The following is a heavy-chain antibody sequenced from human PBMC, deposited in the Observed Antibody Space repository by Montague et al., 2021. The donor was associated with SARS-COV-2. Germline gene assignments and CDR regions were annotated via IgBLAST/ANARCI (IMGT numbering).Heavy chain of an antibody. CDR2: IYSGGSST. V-gene: IGHV3-23*03. CDR1: GFTFSNYA. CDR3: AKDPHQGPIGLPPGTLLQEHL. J-gene: IGHJ6*01. Sequence: LRLSWAASGFTFSNYAMSWVRQAPGKGLEWVSVIYSGGSSTYYADSVKGRFTISRDNSKSTLYLQMNSLRAEDTAVYYCAKDPHQGPIGLPPGTLLQEHLWG.